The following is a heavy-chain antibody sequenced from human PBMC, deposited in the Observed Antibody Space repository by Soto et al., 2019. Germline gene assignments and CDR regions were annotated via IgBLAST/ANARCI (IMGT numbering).Heavy chain of an antibody. D-gene: IGHD6-6*01. Sequence: GGSLRLSCAASGFTFSSYSMNWVRQAPGKGLEWVSYITSSSSSSSTIHYADSVKGRFPISRDNAKNSLYLQMNSLRAEDSAVYYCARGYSSSSFDYWGHGTLVTVSS. J-gene: IGHJ4*01. V-gene: IGHV3-48*01. CDR1: GFTFSSYS. CDR3: ARGYSSSSFDY. CDR2: ITSSSSSSSTI.